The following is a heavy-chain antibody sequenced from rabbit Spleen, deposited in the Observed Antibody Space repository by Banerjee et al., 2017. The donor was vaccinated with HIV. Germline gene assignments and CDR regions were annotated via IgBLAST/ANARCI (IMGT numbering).Heavy chain of an antibody. V-gene: IGHV1S45*01. CDR3: ARDSGTSFSSYGMDL. D-gene: IGHD8-1*01. CDR2: IDTSSTNT. Sequence: QEQLEESGGGLVKPEGSLTLTCKASGFDFTSTYYMCWVRQAPGKGLELIACIDTSSTNTAYATWAKGRFTISKTSSTTVTLQMTSLTAADTATYFCARDSGTSFSSYGMDLWGPGTLVTVS. CDR1: GFDFTSTYY. J-gene: IGHJ6*01.